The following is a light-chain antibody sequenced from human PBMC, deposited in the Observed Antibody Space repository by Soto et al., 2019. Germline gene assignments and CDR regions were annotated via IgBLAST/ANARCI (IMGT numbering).Light chain of an antibody. Sequence: EIVMTQSPATLSVSPGERATLSCRASQSVSGNLAWYQQKPGQAPRLLIYGASTRATGIPARFGGSGSGTEFILTISSLQSEDFAVYYCQQYHKWPLTFGGGTKVEI. CDR2: GAS. J-gene: IGKJ4*01. CDR1: QSVSGN. CDR3: QQYHKWPLT. V-gene: IGKV3-15*01.